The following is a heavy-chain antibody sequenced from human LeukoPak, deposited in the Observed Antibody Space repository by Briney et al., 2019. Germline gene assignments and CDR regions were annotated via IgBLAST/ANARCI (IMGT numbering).Heavy chain of an antibody. J-gene: IGHJ4*02. D-gene: IGHD3-22*01. CDR3: ARHGTYYDSSGYYVGVSSVTIDY. CDR2: INHSGST. CDR1: GGSISSYY. V-gene: IGHV4-34*01. Sequence: SETLSLTCTVSGGSISSYYWGWIRQPPGKGLEWIGEINHSGSTNYNPSLKSRVTISVDTSKNQFSLKLSSVTAADTAVYYCARHGTYYDSSGYYVGVSSVTIDYWGQGTLVTVSS.